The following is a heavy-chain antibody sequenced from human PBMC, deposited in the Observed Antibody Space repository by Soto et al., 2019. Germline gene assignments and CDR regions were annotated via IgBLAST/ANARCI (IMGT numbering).Heavy chain of an antibody. Sequence: SETLSLTCTVSGGSISSYYWSWIRQPPGKGLEWIGYIYYSGSTNYNPSLKSRVTISVDTSKNQFSLKLSSVTAADTAVYYCARRQMYSSSWYGFDPWGQGTRVTVS. CDR2: IYYSGST. J-gene: IGHJ5*02. V-gene: IGHV4-59*08. CDR3: ARRQMYSSSWYGFDP. D-gene: IGHD6-13*01. CDR1: GGSISSYY.